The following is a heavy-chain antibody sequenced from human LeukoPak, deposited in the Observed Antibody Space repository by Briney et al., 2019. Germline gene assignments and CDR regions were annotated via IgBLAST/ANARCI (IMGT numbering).Heavy chain of an antibody. CDR1: GLTISSYW. J-gene: IGHJ4*02. V-gene: IGHV3-74*01. D-gene: IGHD4-23*01. Sequence: PGGSLRLSCAASGLTISSYWMHWVRQAPGKGLVWVSRINSDGSSTTYADSVKGRFTISRDNAKNTLYLQMNSLRAEDTAVYYCEKGGITVVDYWGQGTLVTVSS. CDR3: EKGGITVVDY. CDR2: INSDGSST.